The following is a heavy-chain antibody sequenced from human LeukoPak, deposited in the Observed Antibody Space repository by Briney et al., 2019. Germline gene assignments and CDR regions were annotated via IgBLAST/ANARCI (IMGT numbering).Heavy chain of an antibody. CDR1: GGSFSGYY. D-gene: IGHD3-10*01. J-gene: IGHJ4*02. CDR2: INHSGST. V-gene: IGHV4-34*01. CDR3: ASRGRAGDY. Sequence: SETLSLTCAVYGGSFSGYYWSWIRQPPGKGLEWIGEINHSGSTNYNPSLKSRVTTSVDTSKNQFSLKLSSVTAADTAVYYCASRGRAGDYWGQGTLVTVSS.